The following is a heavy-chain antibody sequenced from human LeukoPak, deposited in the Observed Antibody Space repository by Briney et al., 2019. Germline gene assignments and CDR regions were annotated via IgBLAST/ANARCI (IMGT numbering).Heavy chain of an antibody. D-gene: IGHD1-26*01. V-gene: IGHV4-39*07. J-gene: IGHJ4*02. Sequence: SETLSLTCTVSGGSISSSSYYWGWIRQPPGKGLEWIGSIYYSGSTNYNPSLKSRVTISVDTSKNQFSLKLSSVTAADTAVYYCARGRVGAGDYWGQGTLVTVSS. CDR3: ARGRVGAGDY. CDR2: IYYSGST. CDR1: GGSISSSSYY.